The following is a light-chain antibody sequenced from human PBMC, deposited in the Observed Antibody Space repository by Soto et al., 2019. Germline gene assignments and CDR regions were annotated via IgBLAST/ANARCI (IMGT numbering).Light chain of an antibody. CDR1: QSVSSN. J-gene: IGKJ3*01. Sequence: EIVMTQSPATLSMSPGERATLSCRASQSVSSNLAWYQQKPGQAPMLLIYGASTRATGIPARFSGSGSGTEFTLTLSSLQSEDFAVYYCQQYNNWPPITFGPGTKVDIK. CDR3: QQYNNWPPIT. V-gene: IGKV3D-15*01. CDR2: GAS.